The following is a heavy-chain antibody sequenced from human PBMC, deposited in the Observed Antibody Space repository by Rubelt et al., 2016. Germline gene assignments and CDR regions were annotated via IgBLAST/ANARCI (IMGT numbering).Heavy chain of an antibody. CDR3: ACKPALYY. D-gene: IGHD2-2*01. CDR1: GGTFSGYA. CDR2: LIPILGIA. V-gene: IGHV1-69*04. J-gene: IGHJ4*02. Sequence: HVQLVQSGAEVKKPGSSVKVSCKASGGTFSGYAISWVRQAPGQGLEWMGRLIPILGIATYAQKFQHRVTRTADKATSTAYMELSSLRSEDTAVYYCACKPALYYWGQGTLVTVSS.